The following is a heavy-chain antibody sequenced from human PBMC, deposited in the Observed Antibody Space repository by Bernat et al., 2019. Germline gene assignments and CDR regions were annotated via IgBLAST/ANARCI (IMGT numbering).Heavy chain of an antibody. CDR1: GFTFSSYA. V-gene: IGHV3-23*01. Sequence: EVQLLESGGGLVQPGGSLRLSCAASGFTFSSYAMSWVRQAPGKGLEWVSAISGSGGSTYYADSVKGRFTISRDNSKNTLYLQMNSLRAEDTAVYYCATAWGYYDSSGYPIDYWGQGTLVTVSS. CDR2: ISGSGGST. CDR3: ATAWGYYDSSGYPIDY. D-gene: IGHD3-22*01. J-gene: IGHJ4*02.